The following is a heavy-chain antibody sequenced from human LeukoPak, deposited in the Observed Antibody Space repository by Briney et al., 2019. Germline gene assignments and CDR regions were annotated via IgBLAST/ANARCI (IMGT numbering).Heavy chain of an antibody. D-gene: IGHD5-24*01. CDR2: IYYSGST. CDR3: ARERGDGYNWDYYYGMDV. CDR1: GGSISSYY. Sequence: SGTLSLTCTVSGGSISSYYWSWIRQPPGKGLEWIGYIYYSGSTNYNPSLKSRVTISVDTSKNQFSLKLSSVTAADTAVYYCARERGDGYNWDYYYGMDVWGQGTTATVSS. V-gene: IGHV4-59*01. J-gene: IGHJ6*02.